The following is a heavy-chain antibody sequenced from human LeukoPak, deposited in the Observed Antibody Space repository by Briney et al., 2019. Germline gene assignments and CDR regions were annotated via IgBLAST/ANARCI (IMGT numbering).Heavy chain of an antibody. CDR2: IYYTGTT. CDR1: GGSISSNSYF. CDR3: ARLVSAAGSFDY. J-gene: IGHJ4*02. D-gene: IGHD3-10*01. V-gene: IGHV4-39*01. Sequence: PSETLSLTCTVSGGSISSNSYFWAWIRQPPGPGLQWVGSIYYTGTTYYNPSLKSRATISVDTSENQFSLRLSSVTAADTAVYYCARLVSAAGSFDYWGQRTLVTVSS.